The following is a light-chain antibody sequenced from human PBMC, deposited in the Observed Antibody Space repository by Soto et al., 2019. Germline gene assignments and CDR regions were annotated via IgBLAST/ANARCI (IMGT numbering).Light chain of an antibody. Sequence: EIVLTQSPGTLSLSPGERATLSCRASQSVSSYLAWFQQKPGQAPRLLIYDASKRATGIPARFSGSGSGTDFTLTISGLEPEDFAVYYCQQRSNWPLTFGGGTKVDIK. J-gene: IGKJ4*01. CDR2: DAS. CDR3: QQRSNWPLT. CDR1: QSVSSY. V-gene: IGKV3-11*01.